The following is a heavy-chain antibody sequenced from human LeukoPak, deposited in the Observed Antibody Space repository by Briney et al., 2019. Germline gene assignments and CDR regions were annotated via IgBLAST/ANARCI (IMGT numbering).Heavy chain of an antibody. CDR2: IIPIFGTA. CDR1: GGTFSSYA. V-gene: IGHV1-69*06. Sequence: GASVKVSCKASGGTFSSYAISWVRQAPGQGLEWMGGIIPIFGTANYAQKFQGRVTITADKSTSTAYMELSSLKASDTAMYYCARLDGGYDTYFDYWGQGTLVTVSS. D-gene: IGHD5-12*01. CDR3: ARLDGGYDTYFDY. J-gene: IGHJ4*02.